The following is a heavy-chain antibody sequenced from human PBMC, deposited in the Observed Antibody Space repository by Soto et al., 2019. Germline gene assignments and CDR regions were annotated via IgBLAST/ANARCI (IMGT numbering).Heavy chain of an antibody. CDR3: TKLPWADYGGIFDP. V-gene: IGHV4-59*01. CDR2: IYYTGTT. CDR1: GGSISSYY. Sequence: SETLSLTCTVSGGSISSYYWSWIRQPPGKGLEWIGYIYYTGTTNYNPSLKSRVTISVDTSKNQFSLKLSSVTTADTDVYYCTKLPWADYGGIFDPWGQGTLVTSPQ. D-gene: IGHD4-17*01. J-gene: IGHJ5*02.